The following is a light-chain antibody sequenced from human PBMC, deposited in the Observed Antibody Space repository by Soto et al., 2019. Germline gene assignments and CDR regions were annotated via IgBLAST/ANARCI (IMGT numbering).Light chain of an antibody. V-gene: IGKV3-20*01. Sequence: IVLTQSRATLSVSPGERVTLSCLASQSVDINLAWYQQKAGQAPRLLVYGASSRATGIPDRFSGSGSGTDFTLTISRLEPEDFAVYYCQQYGSSPFTFGQGTRLEIK. CDR1: QSVDIN. J-gene: IGKJ5*01. CDR2: GAS. CDR3: QQYGSSPFT.